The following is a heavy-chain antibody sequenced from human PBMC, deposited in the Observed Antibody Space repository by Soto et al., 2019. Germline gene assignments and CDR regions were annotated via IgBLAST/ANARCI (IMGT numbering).Heavy chain of an antibody. CDR3: ARIVDTAMVTRDYYYYGMDV. D-gene: IGHD5-18*01. CDR1: GYTFTSYD. V-gene: IGHV1-8*01. J-gene: IGHJ6*02. CDR2: MNPNSGNA. Sequence: ASVKVSCKASGYTFTSYDINWVRQATGQGLEWMGWMNPNSGNAGYAQKFQGRVTMTRGTSTSTAYMELSSLRSEDTAVYYCARIVDTAMVTRDYYYYGMDVWGQGTRVTVSS.